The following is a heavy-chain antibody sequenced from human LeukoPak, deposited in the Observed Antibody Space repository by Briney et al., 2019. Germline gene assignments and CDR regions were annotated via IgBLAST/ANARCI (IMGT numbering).Heavy chain of an antibody. CDR2: ISGSGGST. CDR3: AKSPLGYSYGLLDY. D-gene: IGHD5-18*01. CDR1: GFTFSSYA. Sequence: GGSLRLSCAASGFTFSSYAMSWVRQAPGKGLEWVSAISGSGGSTYYADSVKGRSTISRDNSKNTLYLQMNSLRAEDTAVYYCAKSPLGYSYGLLDYWGQGTLVTVSS. J-gene: IGHJ4*02. V-gene: IGHV3-23*01.